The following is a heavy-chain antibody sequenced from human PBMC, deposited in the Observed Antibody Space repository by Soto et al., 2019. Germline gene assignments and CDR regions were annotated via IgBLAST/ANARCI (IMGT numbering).Heavy chain of an antibody. CDR2: INHSGST. CDR1: GGSFSGYY. CDR3: ASFRDSSRQYYMDV. Sequence: PSETLSLTCAVYGGSFSGYYWIWIRQPPGKGLEWIGEINHSGSTNYNPSLKSRVTISVDTSKNQFSLKLSSVTAADTAVYYCASFRDSSRQYYMDVWGKGTTVTVSS. V-gene: IGHV4-34*01. D-gene: IGHD6-13*01. J-gene: IGHJ6*03.